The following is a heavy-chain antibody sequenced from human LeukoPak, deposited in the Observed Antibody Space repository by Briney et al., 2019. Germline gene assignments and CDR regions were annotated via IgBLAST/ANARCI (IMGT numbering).Heavy chain of an antibody. CDR1: GGTFSSYA. CDR2: IIPIFGTA. CDR3: ERDHTPGYYYDSSGYYYVDYFDY. V-gene: IGHV1-69*13. J-gene: IGHJ4*02. Sequence: SVNLSCKASGGTFSSYAISWVRQAPGQGLGWMGMIIPIFGTATYAQQLQGRVTIHADQSTRTAYMELSSLRSEDTAVYYCERDHTPGYYYDSSGYYYVDYFDYWGQGTLVTVSS. D-gene: IGHD3-22*01.